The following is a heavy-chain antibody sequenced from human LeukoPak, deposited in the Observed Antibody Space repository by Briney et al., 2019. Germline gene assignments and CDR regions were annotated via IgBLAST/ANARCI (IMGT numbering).Heavy chain of an antibody. CDR2: INHSGST. CDR1: GGSFSGYY. V-gene: IGHV4-34*01. CDR3: ARPKYYYGSGSAPFDY. Sequence: PSETLSLTCAVYGGSFSGYYWSWIRQPPGKGLEWIGEINHSGSTNYNPSLKSRVTISVDTSKNQFSLKLSSVTAADTAVYYCARPKYYYGSGSAPFDYWGQGTLVTVSS. J-gene: IGHJ4*02. D-gene: IGHD3-10*01.